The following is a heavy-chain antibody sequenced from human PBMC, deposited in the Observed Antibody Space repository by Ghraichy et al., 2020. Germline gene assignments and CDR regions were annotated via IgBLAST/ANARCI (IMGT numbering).Heavy chain of an antibody. Sequence: TLSLTCAISGDSVSSNSVAWSWIRQSPSRGLEWLGRTYYRSKWYSDYTISVKRRITINPDTSKNQFSLQLKSVTPEDTAVYYCARSHYRDYSFVFYSWGQGTLVTVSS. J-gene: IGHJ4*02. CDR3: ARSHYRDYSFVFYS. CDR2: TYYRSKWYS. V-gene: IGHV6-1*01. D-gene: IGHD4-17*01. CDR1: GDSVSSNSVA.